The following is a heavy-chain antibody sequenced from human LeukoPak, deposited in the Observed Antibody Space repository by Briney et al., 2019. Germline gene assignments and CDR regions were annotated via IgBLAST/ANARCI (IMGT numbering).Heavy chain of an antibody. D-gene: IGHD1-14*01. CDR2: INHSGST. CDR3: ARAVALSGFDY. V-gene: IGHV4-34*01. J-gene: IGHJ4*02. CDR1: GGSFSGYY. Sequence: PSETLSLICAVYGGSFSGYYWSWIRQPPGKGLEWIGEINHSGSTNYNPSLKSRVTISVDTSKNQFSLKLSSVTAADTAVYYCARAVALSGFDYWGQGTLVTVSS.